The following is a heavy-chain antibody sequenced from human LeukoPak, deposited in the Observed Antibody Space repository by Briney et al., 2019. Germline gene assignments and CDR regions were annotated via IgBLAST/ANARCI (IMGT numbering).Heavy chain of an antibody. CDR1: GFTFSSYG. J-gene: IGHJ4*02. V-gene: IGHV3-33*01. CDR3: ARAIKGIAAAGKDY. CDR2: IWYDGSNK. Sequence: GRSLRLSCAASGFTFSSYGMHWVRQAPGKGLEWVAVIWYDGSNKYYADSVKGRFTISRDNSKNTLYLQMNSLRAEDTAVYYCARAIKGIAAAGKDYWGQGTLVTVSS. D-gene: IGHD6-13*01.